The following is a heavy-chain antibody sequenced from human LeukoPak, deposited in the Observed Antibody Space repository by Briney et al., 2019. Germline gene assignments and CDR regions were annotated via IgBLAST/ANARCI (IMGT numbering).Heavy chain of an antibody. CDR3: AELGITMIGGV. CDR1: GFTFSSYN. V-gene: IGHV3-48*04. D-gene: IGHD3-10*02. Sequence: GGSLRLSCAASGFTFSSYNMNWVRQAPGKGLEWVSYVSSRNTAIYYADSVKGRVTISRDNAKNSLYLQMNSLRAEDTAVYYCAELGITMIGGVWGKGTTVTISS. J-gene: IGHJ6*04. CDR2: VSSRNTAI.